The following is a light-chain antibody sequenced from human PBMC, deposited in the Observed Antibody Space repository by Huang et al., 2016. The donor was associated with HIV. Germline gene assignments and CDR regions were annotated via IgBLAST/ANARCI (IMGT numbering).Light chain of an antibody. V-gene: IGKV3-15*01. Sequence: EIVMTQSPATLSMFPGERATLSCRASQSVTNNLGWNQQKPGQAPRLLIYGASTRATGVPARFSGSGAGKEFSLTISSLQSEDFAVYYCQQYSERPWTFGQGTKVEIK. CDR2: GAS. CDR1: QSVTNN. CDR3: QQYSERPWT. J-gene: IGKJ1*01.